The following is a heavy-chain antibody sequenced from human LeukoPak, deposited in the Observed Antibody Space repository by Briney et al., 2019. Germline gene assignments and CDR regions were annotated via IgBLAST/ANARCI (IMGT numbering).Heavy chain of an antibody. Sequence: ASVKVSCKASGYTFSNYGINWVRQAAGQGLEWMGWMNPNSGNTGYGQKFQGRVTMTRSTSMTTAYMELSSLRSEDTAIYYCARVEFNGGYSHLYWGQGTLLTVSS. V-gene: IGHV1-8*02. D-gene: IGHD5-12*01. CDR2: MNPNSGNT. J-gene: IGHJ4*02. CDR3: ARVEFNGGYSHLY. CDR1: GYTFSNYG.